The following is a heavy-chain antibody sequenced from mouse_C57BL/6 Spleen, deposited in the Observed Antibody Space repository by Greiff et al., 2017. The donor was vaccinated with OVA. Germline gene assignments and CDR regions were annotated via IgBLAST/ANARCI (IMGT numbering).Heavy chain of an antibody. CDR2: INPSTGGT. CDR3: ARGSGSAMDY. CDR1: GYSFTGYY. Sequence: EVKLQQSGPELVKPGASVKISCKASGYSFTGYYMNWVKQSPEKSLEWIGEINPSTGGTTYNQKFKAKATLTVDKSSSTAYMQLKSLTSEDSAVYDCARGSGSAMDYWGQGTSVTVSS. D-gene: IGHD4-1*01. J-gene: IGHJ4*01. V-gene: IGHV1-42*01.